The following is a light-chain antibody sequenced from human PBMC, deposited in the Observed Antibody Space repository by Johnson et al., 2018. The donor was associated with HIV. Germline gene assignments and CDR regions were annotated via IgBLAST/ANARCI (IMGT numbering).Light chain of an antibody. V-gene: IGLV1-51*01. CDR2: DNN. J-gene: IGLJ1*01. CDR3: GSWDSSLSAGGG. CDR1: SSNIGNNY. Sequence: QSVLTQPPSVSAAPGQKVTISCYGSSSNIGNNYVSWYQQLPGTAPKLLIYDNNKRPSGIPDRFSGSKSGTSATLGITGLQTGDEADYYCGSWDSSLSAGGGVGTGTKVTVL.